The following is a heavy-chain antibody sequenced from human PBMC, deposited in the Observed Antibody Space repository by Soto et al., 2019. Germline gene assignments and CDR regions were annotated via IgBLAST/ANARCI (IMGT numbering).Heavy chain of an antibody. CDR3: SRTGYSSSWDDAFDM. V-gene: IGHV3-21*01. Sequence: EVQLVEYGGGLVRPGGSLRLSCAASGFSFSSFNMNWVRQAPGKGLEWVSSISGSTTYMFYADSVRGRFTFSRDNAEDSLYLQMNSLAADDTAVYYCSRTGYSSSWDDAFDMWGEGTMVTVSS. D-gene: IGHD6-13*01. J-gene: IGHJ3*02. CDR2: ISGSTTYM. CDR1: GFSFSSFN.